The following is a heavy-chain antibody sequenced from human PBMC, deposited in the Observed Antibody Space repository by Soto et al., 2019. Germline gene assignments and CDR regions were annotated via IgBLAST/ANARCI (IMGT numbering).Heavy chain of an antibody. CDR1: GYTFTSYY. CDR3: ARGYCSGGSCYSGDY. V-gene: IGHV1-46*03. CDR2: INPSGGST. Sequence: QVQLVQSGAEVKKPGASVKVSCKASGYTFTSYYMHWVRQAPGQGLEWMGIINPSGGSTSYAQKFQGRVTMTRDTSTSTVYMELSSRRSEDTAVYYCARGYCSGGSCYSGDYWGQGTLVTVSS. J-gene: IGHJ4*02. D-gene: IGHD2-15*01.